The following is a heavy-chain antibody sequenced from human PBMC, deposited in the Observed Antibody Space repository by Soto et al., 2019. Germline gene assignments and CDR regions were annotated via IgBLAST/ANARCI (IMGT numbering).Heavy chain of an antibody. Sequence: LSLTCAVYGGSFSGYYWSWIRQPPGKGLEWIGEINHSGSTNYNPSLKSRVTISVDTSKNQFSLKLSSVTAADTAVYYCASLGYSSSTSCYGMDVWGQGTTVTGSS. D-gene: IGHD2-2*01. CDR3: ASLGYSSSTSCYGMDV. J-gene: IGHJ6*02. V-gene: IGHV4-34*01. CDR2: INHSGST. CDR1: GGSFSGYY.